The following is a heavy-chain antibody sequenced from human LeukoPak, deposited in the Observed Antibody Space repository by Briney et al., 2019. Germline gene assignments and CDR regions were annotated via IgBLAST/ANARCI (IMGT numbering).Heavy chain of an antibody. J-gene: IGHJ4*02. V-gene: IGHV1-69*05. CDR1: GGTFSSYA. D-gene: IGHD5-24*01. CDR2: IIPIFGTA. Sequence: SVKVSCKASGGTFSSYAISWVRQAPGQGLEWMGGIIPIFGTANYAQKFQGRVTITTDESTSTAYMELSSLRSEDTAVYYCARRRDGYNLYFDYWGQRTLVTVSS. CDR3: ARRRDGYNLYFDY.